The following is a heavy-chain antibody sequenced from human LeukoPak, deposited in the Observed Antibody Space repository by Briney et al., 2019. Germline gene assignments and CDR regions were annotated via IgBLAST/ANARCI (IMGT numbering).Heavy chain of an antibody. CDR2: FYYRGST. D-gene: IGHD5-12*01. V-gene: IGHV4-59*01. J-gene: IGHJ4*02. CDR3: ASMSAYDYFFNY. Sequence: SETLSPTCTVSGGSISSYYWSWIRQPPGKGLEWIGYFYYRGSTNYNPSLKSRVSISVDTSKNQLSLKLSSVTAADTAVYYCASMSAYDYFFNYWGQGTLVTVSS. CDR1: GGSISSYY.